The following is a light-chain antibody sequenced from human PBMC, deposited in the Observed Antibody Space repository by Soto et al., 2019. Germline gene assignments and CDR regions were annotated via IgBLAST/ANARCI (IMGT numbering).Light chain of an antibody. CDR1: SSDVGTYNY. V-gene: IGLV2-14*01. CDR2: EVS. Sequence: QSVLTQPAPVSGSPGQSITISCTGTSSDVGTYNYVSWYQHHPGKAPKLIIYEVSNRPSGVSNRFSGSKSGSTASLTISGLQAEDEADYHCTSYTRDTALVFGTGTKVTAL. J-gene: IGLJ1*01. CDR3: TSYTRDTALV.